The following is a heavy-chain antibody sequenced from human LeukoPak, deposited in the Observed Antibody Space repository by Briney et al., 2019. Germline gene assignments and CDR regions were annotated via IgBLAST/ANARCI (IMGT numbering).Heavy chain of an antibody. CDR3: ARGKIGYSYGSYY. J-gene: IGHJ4*02. CDR2: IYPGDSDT. D-gene: IGHD5-18*01. Sequence: GESLKISCKGSGYXFTTYWIGWVRQMPGKGLEWMGIIYPGDSDTRYSPSFQGQVTISADKSISTAYLQWSSLKASDTAMYYCARGKIGYSYGSYYWGQGTLVTVSS. CDR1: GYXFTTYW. V-gene: IGHV5-51*01.